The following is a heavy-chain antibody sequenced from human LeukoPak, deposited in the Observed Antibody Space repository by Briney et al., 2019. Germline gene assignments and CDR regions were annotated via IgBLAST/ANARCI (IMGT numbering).Heavy chain of an antibody. D-gene: IGHD3-22*01. CDR3: ARAYYYDSSGYSGCTDY. J-gene: IGHJ4*02. CDR2: IWYDGSNK. CDR1: GFTFSSYG. V-gene: IGHV3-33*01. Sequence: GGSLRLPCAASGFTFSSYGMHWVRQAPGKGLEWVAVIWYDGSNKYYADSVKGRFTISRDNSKNTLYLQMNSLRAEDTAVYYCARAYYYDSSGYSGCTDYWGQGTLVTVSS.